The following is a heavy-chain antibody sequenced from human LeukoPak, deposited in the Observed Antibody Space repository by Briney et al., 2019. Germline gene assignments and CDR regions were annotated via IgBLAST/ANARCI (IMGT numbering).Heavy chain of an antibody. V-gene: IGHV3-15*01. J-gene: IGHJ4*02. CDR1: GFTFKNAW. Sequence: PGGSLRLSCAASGFTFKNAWMSWVRQAPGKGLEWVGRIKSKAHGGTTDYAAPVKDRFTISRDDSKNTLYLQMNSLETEDTAVYYCTTDLNARGNYYDSSGYVSTIDYWGQGTLVTVSS. D-gene: IGHD3-22*01. CDR3: TTDLNARGNYYDSSGYVSTIDY. CDR2: IKSKAHGGTT.